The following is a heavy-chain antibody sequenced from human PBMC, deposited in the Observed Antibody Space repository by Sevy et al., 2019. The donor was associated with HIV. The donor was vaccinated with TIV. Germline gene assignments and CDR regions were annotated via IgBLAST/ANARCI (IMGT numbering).Heavy chain of an antibody. J-gene: IGHJ4*02. V-gene: IGHV4-34*01. D-gene: IGHD2-15*01. CDR3: ARGSGYCRNFDY. Sequence: SETPSLTCAVYGGSFSGYYWSWIRQPPGKGLEWIGEINHSGSTNYNPSLKSRVTISVDTSKNQFSLKLSSVTAADTAVYYCARGSGYCRNFDYWGQGTLVTVSS. CDR2: INHSGST. CDR1: GGSFSGYY.